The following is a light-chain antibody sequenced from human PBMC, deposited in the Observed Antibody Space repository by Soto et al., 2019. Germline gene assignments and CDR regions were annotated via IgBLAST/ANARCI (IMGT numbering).Light chain of an antibody. CDR1: SSNIGAGYD. CDR2: GNS. CDR3: QSYDSSQSGSV. V-gene: IGLV1-40*01. Sequence: QTVVTQPPSVSGAPGQRVTISCTGSSSNIGAGYDVHWYQQLPGTAHKLLIRGNSNRPSEVPDRFSGSKSGTSASLAITGLQAEDEADYYGQSYDSSQSGSVFDGGTKLTFL. J-gene: IGLJ2*01.